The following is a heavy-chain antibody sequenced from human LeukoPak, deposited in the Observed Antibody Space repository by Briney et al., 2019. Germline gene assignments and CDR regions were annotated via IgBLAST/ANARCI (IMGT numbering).Heavy chain of an antibody. Sequence: PGESLKISCKGSGYTFSNYLTGWVRQMPGKGLEWMGIINPSDSDTRYSPTFEGQVTISADKSLSTAYLQWRSLKVSDSAMYYCARLGSGFDIWGQGTMVTVSS. J-gene: IGHJ3*02. CDR2: INPSDSDT. CDR3: ARLGSGFDI. D-gene: IGHD3-10*01. V-gene: IGHV5-51*01. CDR1: GYTFSNYL.